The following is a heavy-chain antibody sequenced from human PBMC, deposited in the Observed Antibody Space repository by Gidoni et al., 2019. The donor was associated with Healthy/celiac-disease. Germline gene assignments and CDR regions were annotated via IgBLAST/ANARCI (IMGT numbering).Heavy chain of an antibody. CDR2: IYHMVST. CDR3: ARVTGYDSTLRTMDV. D-gene: IGHD3-22*01. J-gene: IGHJ6*02. Sequence: QVQLQESGPGLVKPSGPLSLTCAVSGGSISSSNWRCWVRQPPVKGLEWIGEIYHMVSTNYNPSLKSRVTISVDKSKNQFSLKLSSVTAADTAVYYCARVTGYDSTLRTMDVWGQGTTVTVSS. CDR1: GGSISSSNW. V-gene: IGHV4-4*02.